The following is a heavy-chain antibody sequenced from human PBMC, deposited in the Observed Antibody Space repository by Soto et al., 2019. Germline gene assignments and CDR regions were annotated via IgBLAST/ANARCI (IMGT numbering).Heavy chain of an antibody. J-gene: IGHJ6*02. CDR3: ARDVGGSRRRYYYGMDV. Sequence: PGGSLRLSCAASGFTFSSYAMHWVRQAPGKGLEWVAVISYDGSNKYYADSVKGRFTISRDNSKNTLYLQMNSLRAEDTAVYYCARDVGGSRRRYYYGMDVWGQGTTVTVSS. CDR1: GFTFSSYA. D-gene: IGHD3-10*01. CDR2: ISYDGSNK. V-gene: IGHV3-30-3*01.